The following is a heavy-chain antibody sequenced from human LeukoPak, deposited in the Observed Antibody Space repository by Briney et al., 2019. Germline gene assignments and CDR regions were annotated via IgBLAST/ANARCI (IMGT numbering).Heavy chain of an antibody. J-gene: IGHJ4*02. CDR2: IYYSGST. D-gene: IGHD5-12*01. CDR1: GGSISSSSYY. V-gene: IGHV4-39*07. Sequence: SETLSLTCTVSGGSISSSSYYWGWIRQPPGKGLEWIGSIYYSGSTNYNPSLKSRVTISVDTSKNQFSLKLSSVTAADTAVYYCARGYSGYDTFDYWGQGTLVTVSS. CDR3: ARGYSGYDTFDY.